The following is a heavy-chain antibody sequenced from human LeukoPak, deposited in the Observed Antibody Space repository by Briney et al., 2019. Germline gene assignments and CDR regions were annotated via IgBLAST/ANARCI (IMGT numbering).Heavy chain of an antibody. Sequence: SETLSLTCTVSGGSISSGGYYWSWIRQHPGKGLEWIGYIYDSGSTNYNPSLKSRVTISVDTSKNQFSLKLSSVTAADTAVYYCARVGGTNYYYYGMDVWGQGTTVTDSS. D-gene: IGHD2-2*01. V-gene: IGHV4-61*08. CDR2: IYDSGST. J-gene: IGHJ6*02. CDR3: ARVGGTNYYYYGMDV. CDR1: GGSISSGGYY.